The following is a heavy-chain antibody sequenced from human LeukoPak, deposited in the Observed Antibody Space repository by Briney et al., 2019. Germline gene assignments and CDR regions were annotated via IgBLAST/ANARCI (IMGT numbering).Heavy chain of an antibody. V-gene: IGHV3-74*01. CDR3: ARDSSGWGFDY. J-gene: IGHJ4*02. D-gene: IGHD6-25*01. CDR1: GFTFSTYW. Sequence: GGSLRLSCAASGFTFSTYWTHWVRQAPGKGLVWVSGIRSDGSSTIYADSVKGRFTISRDNARNTLYLQVNSLRAEDTAVYYCARDSSGWGFDYWGQGSLVTVSS. CDR2: IRSDGSST.